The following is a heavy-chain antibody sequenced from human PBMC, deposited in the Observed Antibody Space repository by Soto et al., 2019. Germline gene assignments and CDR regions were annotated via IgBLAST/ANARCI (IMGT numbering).Heavy chain of an antibody. J-gene: IGHJ4*02. V-gene: IGHV2-5*02. CDR3: AHARRDRLILEWLPPYYFDY. CDR2: IYWDDDK. CDR1: GFSLSTSGVG. D-gene: IGHD3-3*01. Sequence: QITLKESGPTLVKPTQTLTLTCPFSGFSLSTSGVGVGWIRQPPGKALEWLALIYWDDDKRYSPSLKSRLTITKDTSKNQVVLTMTNMDPVDTATYYCAHARRDRLILEWLPPYYFDYWGQGTLVTVSS.